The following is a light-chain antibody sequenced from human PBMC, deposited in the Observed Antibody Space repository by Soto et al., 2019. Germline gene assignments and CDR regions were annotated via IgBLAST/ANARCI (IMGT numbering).Light chain of an antibody. Sequence: EIVLTQSPGTLSLSPGERATLSCRASQSVSSGYLAWYQQRPGQAPRLLIYGASSRATGIPDRFSGSGFGTDFTLTISRLEPEDFAVYYCQQYGNSPFTFGRGTKVDIK. J-gene: IGKJ2*01. CDR1: QSVSSGY. CDR2: GAS. V-gene: IGKV3-20*01. CDR3: QQYGNSPFT.